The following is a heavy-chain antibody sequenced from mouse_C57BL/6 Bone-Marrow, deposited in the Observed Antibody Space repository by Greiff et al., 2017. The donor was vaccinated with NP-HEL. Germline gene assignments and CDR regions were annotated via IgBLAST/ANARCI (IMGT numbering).Heavy chain of an antibody. CDR1: GYTFTDYE. CDR2: IDPETGGT. CDR3: TRSDGYWGY. V-gene: IGHV1-15*01. Sequence: QVQLKESGAELVRPGASVTLSCKASGYTFTDYEMHWVKQTPVHGLEWIGAIDPETGGTAYNQKFKGKAILTADKSSSTAYMELRSLTSEDSAVYYCTRSDGYWGYWGQGTTLTVSS. J-gene: IGHJ2*01. D-gene: IGHD2-3*01.